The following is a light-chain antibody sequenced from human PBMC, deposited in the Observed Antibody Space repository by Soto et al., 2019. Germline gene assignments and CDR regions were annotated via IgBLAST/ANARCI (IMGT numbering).Light chain of an antibody. CDR3: QHRHSDPLT. CDR2: TAS. Sequence: DIQLTQSPSFLTASVGDRVTITCRATQGISNYLAWYQQKAGKAPKLLIHTASTLQNGVPSRFSGSGSGTEFTLTISSLQPEGLATYYCQHRHSDPLTFGGGAKVEIK. J-gene: IGKJ4*01. V-gene: IGKV1-9*01. CDR1: QGISNY.